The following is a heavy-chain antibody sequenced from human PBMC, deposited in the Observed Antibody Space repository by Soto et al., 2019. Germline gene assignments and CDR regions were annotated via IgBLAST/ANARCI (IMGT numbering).Heavy chain of an antibody. J-gene: IGHJ5*02. CDR2: ISYDGSNK. D-gene: IGHD3-22*01. CDR3: ARDFKVVVIIGWFDP. V-gene: IGHV3-30-3*01. CDR1: GFTFSSYA. Sequence: PGGSLRLSCAASGFTFSSYAMHWLRQAPGKGLEWVAVISYDGSNKYYADSVKGRFTISRDNSKNTLYLQMNSLRAEDTAVYYCARDFKVVVIIGWFDPWGQGTLVTVSS.